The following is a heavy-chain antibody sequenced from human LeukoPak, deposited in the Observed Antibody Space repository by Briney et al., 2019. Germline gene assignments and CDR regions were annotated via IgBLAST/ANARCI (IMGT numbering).Heavy chain of an antibody. J-gene: IGHJ3*02. CDR1: DITFSNAW. CDR3: SAYYFTSGSRDTFDI. CDR2: IKSKTDGGTT. D-gene: IGHD3-10*01. Sequence: PGGSLRLSCAASDITFSNAWKRWVRQAPGEGLEWVGRIKSKTDGGTTDYAAPVKGRFSISRDDSKNTLYLQMPGLKTEDTAVYYCSAYYFTSGSRDTFDIWGQGTMVTVSS. V-gene: IGHV3-15*01.